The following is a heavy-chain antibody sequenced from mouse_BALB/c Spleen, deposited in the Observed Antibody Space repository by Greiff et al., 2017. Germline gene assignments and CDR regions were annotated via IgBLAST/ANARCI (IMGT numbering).Heavy chain of an antibody. CDR3: ARGGLLRLLGFDV. J-gene: IGHJ1*01. V-gene: IGHV5-17*02. CDR1: GFTFSSFG. D-gene: IGHD1-2*01. Sequence: EVKLVESGGGLVQPGGSRKLSCAASGFTFSSFGMHWVRQAPEKGLEWVAYISSGSSTIYYADTVKGRFTISRDNPKNTLFLQMTSLRSEDTAMYYCARGGLLRLLGFDVWGAGTTVTVSS. CDR2: ISSGSSTI.